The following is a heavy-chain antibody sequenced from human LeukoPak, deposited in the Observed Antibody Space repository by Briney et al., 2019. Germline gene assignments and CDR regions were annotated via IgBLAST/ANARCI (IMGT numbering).Heavy chain of an antibody. D-gene: IGHD3/OR15-3a*01. J-gene: IGHJ4*02. V-gene: IGHV3-7*04. CDR2: IKQDGSEK. CDR3: ARDADWFNLDY. CDR1: GFTFSSYW. Sequence: GRSLRLSCAASGFTFSSYWMSWVRQAPGKGLEWVANIKQDGSEKHYVDSVKGRFTISRDNAKNSLYLQMNSLRAEDTAVYYCARDADWFNLDYWGQGTLVTVSS.